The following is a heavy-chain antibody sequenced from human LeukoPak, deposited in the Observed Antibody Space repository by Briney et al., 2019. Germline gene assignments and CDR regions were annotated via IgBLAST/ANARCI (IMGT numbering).Heavy chain of an antibody. D-gene: IGHD2-2*02. Sequence: GGSLRLSCAASGFTFSSYAMHWVRQAPGKGLEWVAVISYDGSNKYYADSVKGRFTISRDNSKNTLYLQMNSLRAEDTAVYYCARDVLQDASTLSIYTNFDYWGQGTLVTVSS. CDR1: GFTFSSYA. CDR2: ISYDGSNK. CDR3: ARDVLQDASTLSIYTNFDY. V-gene: IGHV3-30-3*01. J-gene: IGHJ4*02.